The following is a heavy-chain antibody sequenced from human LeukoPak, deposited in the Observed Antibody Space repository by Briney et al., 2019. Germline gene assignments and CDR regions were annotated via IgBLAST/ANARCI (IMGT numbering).Heavy chain of an antibody. CDR2: IYPGDSDT. J-gene: IGHJ3*02. D-gene: IGHD5-24*01. Sequence: GESLKISCKGSGYSFTSYWIGWVRQMPGKGLEGMGIIYPGDSDTRYSPSFQGQVTISADKSISTAYLQWSSLKASDTAMYYCARHVEMATTRCAFDIWGQGTMVTVSS. V-gene: IGHV5-51*01. CDR1: GYSFTSYW. CDR3: ARHVEMATTRCAFDI.